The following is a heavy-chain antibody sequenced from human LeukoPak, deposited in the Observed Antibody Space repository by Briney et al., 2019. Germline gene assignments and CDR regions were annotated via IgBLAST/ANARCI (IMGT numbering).Heavy chain of an antibody. D-gene: IGHD3-10*01. CDR1: GFTFDDYG. Sequence: GGSLRLSCAASGFTFDDYGMSWVRHAPGKGLEWVSGINWNGGSTGYADSVKGRFTISRDNAKNSLYLQMNSLRAEDTALYYCARARGSGSYYGNYYYMDVWGKGTTVTVSS. CDR2: INWNGGST. J-gene: IGHJ6*03. CDR3: ARARGSGSYYGNYYYMDV. V-gene: IGHV3-20*04.